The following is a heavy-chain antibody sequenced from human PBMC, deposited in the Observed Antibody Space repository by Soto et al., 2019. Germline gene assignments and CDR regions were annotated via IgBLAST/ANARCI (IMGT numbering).Heavy chain of an antibody. Sequence: GGSLRLSCAASGFTFSSYAMSWVRQAPGKGLEWVSAISGSGGSTYYADSVKGRFTISRDNSKNTLYLQMNSLRAEDKAVYYCARYYYDSSGYYPLDYWGQGTLVTVSS. J-gene: IGHJ4*02. CDR3: ARYYYDSSGYYPLDY. V-gene: IGHV3-23*01. CDR2: ISGSGGST. CDR1: GFTFSSYA. D-gene: IGHD3-22*01.